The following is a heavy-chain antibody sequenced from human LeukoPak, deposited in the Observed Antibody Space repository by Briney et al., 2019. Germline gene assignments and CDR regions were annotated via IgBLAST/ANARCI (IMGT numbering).Heavy chain of an antibody. D-gene: IGHD3-22*01. J-gene: IGHJ3*02. V-gene: IGHV3-74*01. CDR2: INSDGSST. CDR1: GFTFISYW. Sequence: GGSLRLSCAASGFTFISYWMHWVRQAPGEGLVWVSRINSDGSSTTYADSVKGRFTISRDNAKNTLYLQMNSLRAEDTAVYYCAKDDSSGYYYVPAAFDIWGQGTMVTVSS. CDR3: AKDDSSGYYYVPAAFDI.